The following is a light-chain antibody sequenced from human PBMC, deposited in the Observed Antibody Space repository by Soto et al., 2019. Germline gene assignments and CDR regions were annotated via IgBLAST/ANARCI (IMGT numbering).Light chain of an antibody. CDR1: QSISSY. CDR2: AAS. J-gene: IGKJ5*01. Sequence: DIQMTQSPSSLSASVGDRVTITCRAGQSISSYLNWYQQKPGKAPKFLIYAASSLQSGVASRFSGSGSGTDFTLTISSLQPEDFATYYCQQSYSRPITFGQGTGLEIK. CDR3: QQSYSRPIT. V-gene: IGKV1-39*01.